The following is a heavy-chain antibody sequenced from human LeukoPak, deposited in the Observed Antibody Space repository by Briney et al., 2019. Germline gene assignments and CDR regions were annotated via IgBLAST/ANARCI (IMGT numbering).Heavy chain of an antibody. J-gene: IGHJ6*03. V-gene: IGHV6-1*01. CDR2: TYYRSKWYN. CDR3: AKDKVPPGATKGETFYYYYMDV. Sequence: SQTLSLTCAISGDSVSSSSAAWNWIRQSPSRGLEWLGRTYYRSKWYNDYAVSVKSRITINPDTSKNQFSLQLDSVAPEDNAWYYCAKDKVPPGATKGETFYYYYMDVWGKGTTVTVS. D-gene: IGHD1-26*01. CDR1: GDSVSSSSAA.